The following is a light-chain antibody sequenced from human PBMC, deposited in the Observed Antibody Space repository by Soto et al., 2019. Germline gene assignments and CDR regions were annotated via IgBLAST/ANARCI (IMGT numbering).Light chain of an antibody. CDR2: WAS. Sequence: DIVMTQSPDSLAVSLGERATINCKSSQSALYSSNNKNYLAWYQQKPGQPPKLLIYWASTRESGVPDRFSGSGSGTDFTLTISSLQAEDVAVYYCQQYYSTPLTFGQGTKVDIK. CDR1: QSALYSSNNKNY. CDR3: QQYYSTPLT. V-gene: IGKV4-1*01. J-gene: IGKJ1*01.